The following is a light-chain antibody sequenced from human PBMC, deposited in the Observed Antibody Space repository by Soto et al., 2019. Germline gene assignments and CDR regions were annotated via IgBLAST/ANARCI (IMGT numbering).Light chain of an antibody. J-gene: IGKJ2*01. Sequence: AIQMPQSPSSLSASVGDRVTITCRASQGIRNDLGWYQQKPGRAPKLLIYAASSLHSGVSSRFSGSGSGTDFTLTISSLQPEDFATYYCLQDYSYPYTFGQGTKLEIK. CDR2: AAS. CDR1: QGIRND. V-gene: IGKV1-6*01. CDR3: LQDYSYPYT.